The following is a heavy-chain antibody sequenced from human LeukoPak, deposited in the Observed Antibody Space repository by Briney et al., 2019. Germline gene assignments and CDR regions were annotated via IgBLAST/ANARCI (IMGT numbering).Heavy chain of an antibody. D-gene: IGHD3-22*01. J-gene: IGHJ4*02. CDR3: ARPTYASYDSSGYANY. V-gene: IGHV3-7*01. Sequence: GGSLRLSCAASGFTFSNYWMTWVRQAPGEGLEWVATINADGSEKYYVDSVKGRFTISRDNAKNSLYLQMNSLRAEDTAVYYCARPTYASYDSSGYANYWGQGTLVTVPS. CDR2: INADGSEK. CDR1: GFTFSNYW.